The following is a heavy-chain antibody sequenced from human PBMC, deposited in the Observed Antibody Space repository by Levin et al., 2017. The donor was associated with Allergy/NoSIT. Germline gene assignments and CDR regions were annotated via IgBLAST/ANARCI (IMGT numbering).Heavy chain of an antibody. CDR1: GFTFSSYY. J-gene: IGHJ4*02. V-gene: IGHV3-74*01. CDR2: IHTDTSVT. Sequence: GGSLRLSCAASGFTFSSYYMHWVRQAPGKGLAWVSNIHTDTSVTNYADSVKGRFTISRDNAKNTLYLQMNSLRAEDTAVYYCARGGCSATSCLVYWGQGTLVTVSS. CDR3: ARGGCSATSCLVY. D-gene: IGHD2-15*01.